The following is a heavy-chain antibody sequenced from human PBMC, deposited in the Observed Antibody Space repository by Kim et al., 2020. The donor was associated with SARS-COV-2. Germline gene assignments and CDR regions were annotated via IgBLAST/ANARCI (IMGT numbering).Heavy chain of an antibody. J-gene: IGHJ4*02. CDR2: ISYSGSA. CDR1: GGSVSAGNFY. V-gene: IGHV4-61*01. Sequence: SETLSLTCTVSGGSVSAGNFYWNWIRQPPGKGREWIGSISYSGSANYNPSLKSRTTISADTSKNQFSLKLISVTAADSAVYYCARGWEQISPGEWGQGILVTVSS. CDR3: ARGWEQISPGE. D-gene: IGHD1-26*01.